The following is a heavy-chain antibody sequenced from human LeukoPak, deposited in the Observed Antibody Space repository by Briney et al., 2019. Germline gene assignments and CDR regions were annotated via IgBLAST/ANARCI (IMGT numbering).Heavy chain of an antibody. CDR2: IYNSGST. D-gene: IGHD5-24*01. CDR3: ARDRPRGDGYNDYYYYGMDV. V-gene: IGHV4-59*01. Sequence: SETLSLTCTVSGGYISSYYWSWIRQPPGKGLEWIGYIYNSGSTNYNPSLKSRVTISVDTSKNQFSLKLSSVTAADTAVYYCARDRPRGDGYNDYYYYGMDVWGQGTTVTVSS. J-gene: IGHJ6*02. CDR1: GGYISSYY.